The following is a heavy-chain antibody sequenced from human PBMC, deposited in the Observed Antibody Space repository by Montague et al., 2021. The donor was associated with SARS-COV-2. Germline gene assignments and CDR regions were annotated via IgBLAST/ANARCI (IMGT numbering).Heavy chain of an antibody. CDR3: ARDWWNGDWLFGLYYYYGMDV. V-gene: IGHV3-33*01. Sequence: SLRLSCAASGFTFSSYGMHCVRQAPGKGLEWVAVIWYDGSNKYYADSVKGRFTISRDNSKNTLYLQMNSLRAEDTAVYYCARDWWNGDWLFGLYYYYGMDVWGQGTTVTVSS. CDR2: IWYDGSNK. J-gene: IGHJ6*02. D-gene: IGHD3-9*01. CDR1: GFTFSSYG.